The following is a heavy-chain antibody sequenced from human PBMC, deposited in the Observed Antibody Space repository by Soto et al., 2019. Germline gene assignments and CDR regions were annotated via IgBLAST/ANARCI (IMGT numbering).Heavy chain of an antibody. J-gene: IGHJ6*02. V-gene: IGHV1-69*12. D-gene: IGHD3-3*01. CDR2: IIPIFGTA. CDR3: ASPHYDFWSGYSPGYYGMDV. Sequence: QVQLVQSGAEVKKPGSSVKVSCKASGGTFSSYAISWVRQAPGQGLEWMGGIIPIFGTANYAQKFQGRVTITADESTSTTYMALSSLRSEDTAVYYCASPHYDFWSGYSPGYYGMDVWGQGTTVTVSS. CDR1: GGTFSSYA.